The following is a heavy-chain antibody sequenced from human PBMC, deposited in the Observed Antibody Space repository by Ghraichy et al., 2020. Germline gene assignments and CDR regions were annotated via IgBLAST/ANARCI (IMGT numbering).Heavy chain of an antibody. J-gene: IGHJ4*02. V-gene: IGHV4-59*01. CDR1: GGSISSYY. CDR3: ARDRPPAY. CDR2: IYYSGST. Sequence: SETLSLTCTVSGGSISSYYWSWIRQPPGKGLEWIGYIYYSGSTNYNPSLKSRVTISVDTSKNQFSLKLSSVTAADTAVYYCARDRPPAYWGQGTLVTVSS. D-gene: IGHD6-25*01.